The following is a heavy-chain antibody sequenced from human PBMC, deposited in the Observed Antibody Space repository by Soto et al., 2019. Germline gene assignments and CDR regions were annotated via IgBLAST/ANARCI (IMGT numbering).Heavy chain of an antibody. CDR1: GFMFDDYA. CDR3: ANSQSIASRPSDS. CDR2: ISWNSNSI. J-gene: IGHJ4*02. V-gene: IGHV3-9*01. D-gene: IGHD6-6*01. Sequence: EVQLVESGGGLVQPGRSLRLSCEASGFMFDDYAMYWVRQAPGKGLEWVSGISWNSNSIVYADSVKGRFTISRDNAKNSLYLQMNSLKPEDTSLYYCANSQSIASRPSDSWGQGTLVTVSS.